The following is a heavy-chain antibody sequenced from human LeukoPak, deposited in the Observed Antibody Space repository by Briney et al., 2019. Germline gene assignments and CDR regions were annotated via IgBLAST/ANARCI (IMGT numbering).Heavy chain of an antibody. V-gene: IGHV4-34*01. CDR3: ARGQSSSSWYGYYFDH. CDR2: INHSGST. D-gene: IGHD6-13*01. J-gene: IGHJ4*02. CDR1: GGSFSGYY. Sequence: SETLSLTCAVYGGSFSGYYWSWIRQPPGKGLEWIGEINHSGSTNYNPSLKSRVTISVDTSKNQFSLKLSSVTAADTAVYYCARGQSSSSWYGYYFDHWGQGTLVTVSS.